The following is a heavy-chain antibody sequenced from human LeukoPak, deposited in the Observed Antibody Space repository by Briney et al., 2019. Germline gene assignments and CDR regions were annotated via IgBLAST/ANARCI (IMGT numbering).Heavy chain of an antibody. CDR3: ARQWNLDY. Sequence: GESLKISCKASGYSFTNYWVAWVRQMPGKGLEWMGITNPGDSDTRYSPSFQGQVTISADKSISTAYLQWSSLKASDTAMYYCARQWNLDYWGQGTLVTVSS. D-gene: IGHD1-1*01. CDR2: TNPGDSDT. J-gene: IGHJ4*02. CDR1: GYSFTNYW. V-gene: IGHV5-51*01.